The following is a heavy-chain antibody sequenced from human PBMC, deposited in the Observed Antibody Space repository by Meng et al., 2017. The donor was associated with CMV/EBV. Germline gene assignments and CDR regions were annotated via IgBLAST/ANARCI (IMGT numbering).Heavy chain of an antibody. CDR1: GFTFDDYG. J-gene: IGHJ4*02. CDR2: INWNGGST. CDR3: AKDSLRIVVVPAAADY. Sequence: GGSLRLSCAASGFTFDDYGMSWVRQAPGRGLEWVSGINWNGGSTGYADSVKGRFTISRDNAKNSLYLQMNSLRAEDTALYYCAKDSLRIVVVPAAADYWGQGTLVTVSS. D-gene: IGHD2-2*01. V-gene: IGHV3-20*04.